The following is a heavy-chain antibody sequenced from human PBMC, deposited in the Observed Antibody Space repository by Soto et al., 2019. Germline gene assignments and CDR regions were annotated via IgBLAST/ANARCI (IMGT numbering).Heavy chain of an antibody. V-gene: IGHV4-31*03. Sequence: QVQLQESGPGLVKPSQTLSLTCTVSGASMSSGGYYWTWIRQSPGKGLEWIGYIYYSGSTYYNPSLESRVPISLDTSSIHFSLPLHSVTASDTAIYYCASDPHNNFFHPWGQVTLVTVSS. J-gene: IGHJ5*02. CDR2: IYYSGST. CDR3: ASDPHNNFFHP. CDR1: GASMSSGGYY.